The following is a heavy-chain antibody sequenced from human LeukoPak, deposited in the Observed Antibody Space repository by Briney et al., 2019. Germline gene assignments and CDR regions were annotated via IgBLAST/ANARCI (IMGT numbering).Heavy chain of an antibody. Sequence: SETLSLTCTVSGGSISTSNYYWGWIRQPPGKGLEWIGNIFYSGSTYYSPSVKSRVTISVDTSKNQFSLKLSSVTAADTAVYYCARVDSSSWYYFDYWGQGTLVTVSS. CDR1: GGSISTSNYY. J-gene: IGHJ4*02. V-gene: IGHV4-39*07. CDR2: IFYSGST. D-gene: IGHD6-13*01. CDR3: ARVDSSSWYYFDY.